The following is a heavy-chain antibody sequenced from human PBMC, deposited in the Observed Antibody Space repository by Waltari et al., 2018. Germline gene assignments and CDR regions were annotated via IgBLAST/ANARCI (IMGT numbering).Heavy chain of an antibody. CDR1: GGTFSSYA. CDR3: ASGGINNDGRNYYYYYYMDV. Sequence: QVQLVQSGAEVKKPGSSVKVSCTASGGTFSSYAISWVRQAPGQGLEWMGGIIPIFGTANYAQKFQGRVTITTDESTSTSYMELSSLRSEDTAVYYCASGGINNDGRNYYYYYYMDVWGKGTTVTVSS. D-gene: IGHD3-16*01. J-gene: IGHJ6*03. CDR2: IIPIFGTA. V-gene: IGHV1-69*05.